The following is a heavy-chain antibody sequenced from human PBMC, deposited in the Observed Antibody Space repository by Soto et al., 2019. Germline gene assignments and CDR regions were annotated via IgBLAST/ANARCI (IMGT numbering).Heavy chain of an antibody. Sequence: PSETLSLTCTVSVGSISSYDWSLIRHPPGKGLEWIWYIYYSGSTNYNPSLKSRVTISVDTSKNKFSLKLSSVTAADTAVYYCARGGMIVGATTGLFAYWAQGTIVTLSS. CDR2: IYYSGST. J-gene: IGHJ4*02. CDR3: ARGGMIVGATTGLFAY. CDR1: VGSISSYD. D-gene: IGHD1-26*01. V-gene: IGHV4-59*13.